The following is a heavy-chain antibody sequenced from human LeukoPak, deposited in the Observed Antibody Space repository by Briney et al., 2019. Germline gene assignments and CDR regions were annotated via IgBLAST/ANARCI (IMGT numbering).Heavy chain of an antibody. CDR1: GFTFSSYE. D-gene: IGHD2-15*01. V-gene: IGHV3-48*03. Sequence: GGSLRLSCAASGFTFSSYEMNWVRQAPGKGLEWVSYISSSGSTIYYADSVKGRFTISRDNAKNSLYLQMNSLRAEDTAVYYCARDFGGYGTDVWGQGTTVTVSS. CDR2: ISSSGSTI. J-gene: IGHJ6*02. CDR3: ARDFGGYGTDV.